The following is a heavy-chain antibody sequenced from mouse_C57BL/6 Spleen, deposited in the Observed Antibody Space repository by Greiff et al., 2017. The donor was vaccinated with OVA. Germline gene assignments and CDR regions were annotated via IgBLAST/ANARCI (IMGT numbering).Heavy chain of an antibody. J-gene: IGHJ3*01. CDR2: ISYSGST. V-gene: IGHV3-1*01. CDR3: ARGGAGTSFAY. D-gene: IGHD4-1*01. CDR1: GYSITSGYD. Sequence: EVQLQQSGPGMVKPSQSLSLTCTVTGYSITSGYDWHWIRHFPGNKLEWMGYISYSGSTNYNPSLKSRISITHDTSKNHFFLKLNSVTTEDTATYYCARGGAGTSFAYWGQGTLVTVSA.